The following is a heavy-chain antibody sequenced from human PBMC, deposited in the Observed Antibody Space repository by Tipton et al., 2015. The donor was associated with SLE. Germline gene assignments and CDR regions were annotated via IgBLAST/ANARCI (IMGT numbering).Heavy chain of an antibody. J-gene: IGHJ4*02. CDR2: IYYSGST. Sequence: TLSLTCTVSGGSISSYYWSWIRQPPGKGLEWIGYIYYSGSTNYNPSLKSRVTISVDTSKNQFSLKLISVTAADTAVYYCARSGTFRNDHWGQGTLVTVPS. V-gene: IGHV4-59*08. CDR3: ARSGTFRNDH. CDR1: GGSISSYY. D-gene: IGHD6-13*01.